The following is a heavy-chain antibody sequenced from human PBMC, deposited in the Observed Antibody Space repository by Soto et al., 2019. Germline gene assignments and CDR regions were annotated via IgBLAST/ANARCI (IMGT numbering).Heavy chain of an antibody. V-gene: IGHV1-46*01. D-gene: IGHD6-19*01. Sequence: ASVKVSCKASGYTFTSYYMHWVRQAPGQGLEWMGIINPSGGSTSYAQKFQGRVTMTRDTSTSTVYMELSSLRAEDTAVYYCARDQRASGWDYYGMDVWGQGTTVTVSS. CDR1: GYTFTSYY. J-gene: IGHJ6*02. CDR2: INPSGGST. CDR3: ARDQRASGWDYYGMDV.